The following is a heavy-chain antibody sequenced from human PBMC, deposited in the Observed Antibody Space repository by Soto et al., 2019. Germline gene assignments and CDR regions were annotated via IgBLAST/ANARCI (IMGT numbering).Heavy chain of an antibody. D-gene: IGHD3-3*01. Sequence: ASVKVSCKASGYTFTSYGISWVRQAPGQGLEWMGWISAYNGNTNYAQKLQGRVTMTTDTSTSTAYMELRSLRSDDTAVYYCARAVTGYDFWSGYYTPYYFDYWGQGTLVTVSS. CDR2: ISAYNGNT. CDR1: GYTFTSYG. CDR3: ARAVTGYDFWSGYYTPYYFDY. J-gene: IGHJ4*02. V-gene: IGHV1-18*01.